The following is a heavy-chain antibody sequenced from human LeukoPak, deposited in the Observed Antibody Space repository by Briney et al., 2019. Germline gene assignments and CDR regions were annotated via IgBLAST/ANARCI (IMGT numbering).Heavy chain of an antibody. CDR1: GFTFSSYS. V-gene: IGHV3-21*01. J-gene: IGHJ4*02. Sequence: PGGSLRLSCAASGFTFSSYSMNWVRQAPGKGLEWVSSISSSSSYIYHADSVKGRFTISRDNAKNSLYLQMNSLRAEDTAVYYCARDPGDIWFGELLPFDYWGQGTLVTVSS. CDR3: ARDPGDIWFGELLPFDY. CDR2: ISSSSSYI. D-gene: IGHD3-10*01.